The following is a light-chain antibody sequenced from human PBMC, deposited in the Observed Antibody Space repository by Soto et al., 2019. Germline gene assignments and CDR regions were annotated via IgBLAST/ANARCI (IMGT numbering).Light chain of an antibody. Sequence: DIQLTQSPSTLSASVGDRVTITCRASQSVTDWLAWYQQKPGKAPKLLIYDASSLESGVPSRFSGSGFGTEFSLTISSLQPDDFATYYCQQYYRSCTFGQGTKVEIK. CDR1: QSVTDW. CDR2: DAS. J-gene: IGKJ2*02. V-gene: IGKV1-5*01. CDR3: QQYYRSCT.